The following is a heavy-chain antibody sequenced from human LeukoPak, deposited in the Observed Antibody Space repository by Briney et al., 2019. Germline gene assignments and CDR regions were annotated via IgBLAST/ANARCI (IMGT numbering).Heavy chain of an antibody. D-gene: IGHD1-26*01. CDR3: ARDGGNYDAFDI. CDR1: GGSISSYF. Sequence: SETLSLTCTVPGGSISSYFWSWIRQPPGKGLEWIGHIYYSGSTNYNPSLKSRVTVSVDTSKNQFSLKVRSVTAADTAVYYCARDGGNYDAFDIWGQGTMVTVSS. V-gene: IGHV4-59*01. J-gene: IGHJ3*02. CDR2: IYYSGST.